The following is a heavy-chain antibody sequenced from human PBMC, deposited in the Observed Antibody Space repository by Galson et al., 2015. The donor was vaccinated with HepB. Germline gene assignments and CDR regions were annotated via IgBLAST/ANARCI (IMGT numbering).Heavy chain of an antibody. D-gene: IGHD2-8*02. CDR2: ISYDGSNK. V-gene: IGHV3-30*18. Sequence: SLRLSCAASGFTFSNYGMHWVRQAPGKGLEWVAVISYDGSNKYYADSVKGRFTISRDNSKNTLYLQMNSLRAEDTAVYYCAKAFTSGRWDYYYYGMDVWGQGTTVTVSS. J-gene: IGHJ6*02. CDR1: GFTFSNYG. CDR3: AKAFTSGRWDYYYYGMDV.